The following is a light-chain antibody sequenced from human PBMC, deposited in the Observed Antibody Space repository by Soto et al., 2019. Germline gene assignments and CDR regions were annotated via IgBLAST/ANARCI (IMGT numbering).Light chain of an antibody. CDR1: SSDVGYYNY. Sequence: QSALTQTRSVSGSLGQSVPISCTGSSSDVGYYNYVSWYQQHPGKAPKLLIYDVNKRPSGVPDRFSGSKSGNTASLTISGLQAEDEADYYCCSYAGSYTYVFGSGTKLTVL. CDR3: CSYAGSYTYV. V-gene: IGLV2-11*01. J-gene: IGLJ1*01. CDR2: DVN.